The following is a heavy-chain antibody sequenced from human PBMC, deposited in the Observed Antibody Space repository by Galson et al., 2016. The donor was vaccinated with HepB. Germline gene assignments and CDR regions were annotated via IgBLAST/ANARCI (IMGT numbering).Heavy chain of an antibody. CDR3: ARREHLVDFYYYNMDV. Sequence: QSGAEVKKPGESLKISCEGSGYSFTSYWISWVRQMPGKGLEWMGIIYPGDFDTRYSPSFQGQVPISADNSITTAYLQWKSLKASDTATYYCARREHLVDFYYYNMDVWGQGTTVTVSS. CDR1: GYSFTSYW. D-gene: IGHD6-13*01. J-gene: IGHJ6*02. CDR2: IYPGDFDT. V-gene: IGHV5-51*01.